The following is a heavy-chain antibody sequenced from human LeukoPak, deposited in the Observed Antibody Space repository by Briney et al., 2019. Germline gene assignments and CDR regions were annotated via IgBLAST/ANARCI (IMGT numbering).Heavy chain of an antibody. CDR3: ARVVGLTGYSSSWYSGYYYYMDV. V-gene: IGHV1-69*06. CDR1: GGTFSSYA. Sequence: SVKVSCKASGGTFSSYAISWVRQAPGQGLEWMGGIIPIFGTTNYAQKFQDRVTITADKSTSTAYMELSSLRSEGTAVYYCARVVGLTGYSSSWYSGYYYYMDVWGKGTTVTVSS. D-gene: IGHD6-13*01. CDR2: IIPIFGTT. J-gene: IGHJ6*03.